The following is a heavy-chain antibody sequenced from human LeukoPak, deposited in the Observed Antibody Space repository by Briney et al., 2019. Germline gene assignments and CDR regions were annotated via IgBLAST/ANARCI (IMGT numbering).Heavy chain of an antibody. CDR3: AGIYGSGSYYSSGYYMDV. Sequence: SETLSLTCTVSGGSISSYYWSWIRQPPGKGLEWIGYIYYSGSTNYNPSLKSRVTISVDTSKNQFSLKLSSVTAADTAVYYCAGIYGSGSYYSSGYYMDVWGKGTTVTISS. D-gene: IGHD3-10*01. V-gene: IGHV4-59*08. J-gene: IGHJ6*03. CDR2: IYYSGST. CDR1: GGSISSYY.